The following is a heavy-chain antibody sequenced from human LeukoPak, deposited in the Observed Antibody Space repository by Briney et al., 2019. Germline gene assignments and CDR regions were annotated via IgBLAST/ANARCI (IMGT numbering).Heavy chain of an antibody. CDR2: GIPFLGTT. CDR1: GGTFSNDA. Sequence: ASVKVSCKASGGTFSNDADSWVRQAQGEGLKLMGRGIPFLGTTNYAHNFQGRVTITADQDTQTAYMELRSLRSEDTAVYFCARGPSSDLRTGFFFGYFDDWGQGTLITVSS. D-gene: IGHD3/OR15-3a*01. V-gene: IGHV1-69*11. CDR3: ARGPSSDLRTGFFFGYFDD. J-gene: IGHJ4*02.